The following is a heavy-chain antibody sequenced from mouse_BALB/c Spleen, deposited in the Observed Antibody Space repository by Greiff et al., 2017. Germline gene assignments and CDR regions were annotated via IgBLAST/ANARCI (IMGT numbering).Heavy chain of an antibody. V-gene: IGHV14-3*02. CDR3: ARDYYGSSYDRYYLDY. D-gene: IGHD1-1*01. CDR2: IDPANGNT. J-gene: IGHJ2*01. Sequence: VQLQQSGAELVKPGASVKLSCTASGFNIKDTYMHWVKQRPEQSLEWIGRIDPANGNTKYDPKFQGKATITADTSSNTAYLQLSSLTSEDTAVYNCARDYYGSSYDRYYLDYWGQGTTLTVSS. CDR1: GFNIKDTY.